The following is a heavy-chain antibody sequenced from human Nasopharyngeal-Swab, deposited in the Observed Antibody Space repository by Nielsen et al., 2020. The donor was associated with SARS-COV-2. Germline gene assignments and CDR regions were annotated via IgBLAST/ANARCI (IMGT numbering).Heavy chain of an antibody. V-gene: IGHV3-7*01. Sequence: GGSLRLSCAASGFTFSSYWMSWVRQAPGKGLEWVANIKQDGSEKYYVDSVKGRFSISRDNAKNSLYLQMNSLRAEDTAVYYCASLSSSSWFFDYWGQGTLVTVSS. CDR3: ASLSSSSWFFDY. J-gene: IGHJ4*02. CDR1: GFTFSSYW. D-gene: IGHD6-13*01. CDR2: IKQDGSEK.